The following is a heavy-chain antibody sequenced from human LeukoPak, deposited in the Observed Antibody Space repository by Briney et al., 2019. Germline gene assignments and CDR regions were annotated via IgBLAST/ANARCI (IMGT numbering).Heavy chain of an antibody. Sequence: GGSLRLSCAASGFTFSSYAMSWVRQAPGKGLEWDSSISGSGSSTYYSDSVKGRFTISRDNSKNTLYLQMNSLRAEDTAVYYCAKDPHGGYSYGAFDYWGQGTLVTVSS. CDR2: ISGSGSST. CDR3: AKDPHGGYSYGAFDY. CDR1: GFTFSSYA. J-gene: IGHJ4*02. D-gene: IGHD5-18*01. V-gene: IGHV3-23*01.